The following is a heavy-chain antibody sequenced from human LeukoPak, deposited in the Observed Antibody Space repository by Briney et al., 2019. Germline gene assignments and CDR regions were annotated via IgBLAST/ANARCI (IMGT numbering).Heavy chain of an antibody. CDR1: GFTFSDYY. CDR3: AKALMITLGGVIVPAEYFQH. V-gene: IGHV3-11*01. CDR2: ISSSGSTI. D-gene: IGHD3-16*02. J-gene: IGHJ1*01. Sequence: PGGSLRLSCAASGFTFSDYYMSWIRQAPGKGLEWVSYISSSGSTIYYADSVKGRFTISRDNSKNTLYLQMNSLRAEDTAVYYCAKALMITLGGVIVPAEYFQHWGQGTLVTVS.